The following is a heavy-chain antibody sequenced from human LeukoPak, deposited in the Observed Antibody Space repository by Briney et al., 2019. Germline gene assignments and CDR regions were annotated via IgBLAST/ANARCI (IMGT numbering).Heavy chain of an antibody. J-gene: IGHJ4*02. V-gene: IGHV3-23*01. CDR2: ISGGGGIT. CDR3: AKSLNPSYSSSWYFDY. Sequence: GGSLRLSCAASGFTFSGYAMSWVRQAPGKGLEWVSAISGGGGITYYADSVKGRFTLSRDNSKNTLYLQMNSLRAEDTAVYYCAKSLNPSYSSSWYFDYWGQGTLVIVSS. D-gene: IGHD6-13*01. CDR1: GFTFSGYA.